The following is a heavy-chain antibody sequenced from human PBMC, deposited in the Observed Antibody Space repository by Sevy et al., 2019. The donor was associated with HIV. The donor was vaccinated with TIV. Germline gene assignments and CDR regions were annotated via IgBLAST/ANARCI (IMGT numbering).Heavy chain of an antibody. J-gene: IGHJ3*02. CDR2: IYTSGYT. CDR3: ARTVAPAIRGAFDI. D-gene: IGHD2-21*02. V-gene: IGHV4-4*07. CDR1: GGSISTYY. Sequence: SETLSLTCTVSGGSISTYYWSWVRQPAGKGLEWIGRIYTSGYTNYNPSLNSRVTMSIDTSKNQFSLKLSSVTAADTVLYYCARTVAPAIRGAFDIWGQGTMVTVSS.